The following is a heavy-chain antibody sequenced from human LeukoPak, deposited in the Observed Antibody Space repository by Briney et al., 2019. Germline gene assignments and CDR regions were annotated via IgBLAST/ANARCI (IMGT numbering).Heavy chain of an antibody. CDR3: AKGVYYYDSSGLYYFDY. CDR1: GFTFSSYW. CDR2: ITTDGSGT. D-gene: IGHD3-22*01. Sequence: GGSLRLSCAASGFTFSSYWMHWVRQAPGKGLVWVSRITTDGSGTTYADSVKGRFTISRDNAKNMLYLQMNSLRAEDTAVYYCAKGVYYYDSSGLYYFDYWGQGTLVTVSS. J-gene: IGHJ4*02. V-gene: IGHV3-74*01.